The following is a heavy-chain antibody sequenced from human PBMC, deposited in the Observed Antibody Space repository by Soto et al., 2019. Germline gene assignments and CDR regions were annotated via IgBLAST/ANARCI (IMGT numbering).Heavy chain of an antibody. CDR3: ARHLDSSSWYLYAFDI. J-gene: IGHJ3*02. CDR2: IYYSGST. V-gene: IGHV4-39*01. D-gene: IGHD6-13*01. Sequence: QLQLQESGPGLVKPSETLSLTCTVSGGSISSSSHYWGLIRQPPGKGLEWIGSIYYSGSTYYNPSLKSRLTISVDTSKNQFSLKLSSVTAADTAVYYCARHLDSSSWYLYAFDIWGQRTMVTVSS. CDR1: GGSISSSSHY.